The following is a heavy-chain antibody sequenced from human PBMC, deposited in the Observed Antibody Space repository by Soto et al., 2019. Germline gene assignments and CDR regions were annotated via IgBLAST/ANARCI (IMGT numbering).Heavy chain of an antibody. CDR2: IYYSGST. CDR3: VRDRDCSGGSCYSRWFDP. D-gene: IGHD2-15*01. V-gene: IGHV4-31*03. CDR1: GGYITSGGYY. Sequence: PSETLSLTCTVSGGYITSGGYYWTWIRQHPGKGLEWIGYIYYSGSTYYNPSLKSRVTISVDTSRTQFSLKLSSVTAADTAVYYSVRDRDCSGGSCYSRWFDPWGQGTLVTVS. J-gene: IGHJ5*02.